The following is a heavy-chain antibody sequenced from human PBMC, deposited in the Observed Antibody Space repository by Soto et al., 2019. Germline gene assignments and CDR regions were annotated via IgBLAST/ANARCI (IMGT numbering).Heavy chain of an antibody. CDR2: IYYSGST. J-gene: IGHJ5*02. D-gene: IGHD5-12*01. CDR1: GGSISSSSYY. V-gene: IGHV4-39*01. CDR3: ARGYSGYEYPVGYAGWFDP. Sequence: PSETLSLTCTVSGGSISSSSYYWGWIRQPPGKGLEWIGSIYYSGSTYYNPSLKSRVTISVDTSKNQFSLKLSSVTAADTAVYYCARGYSGYEYPVGYAGWFDPWGQGTLVTVSS.